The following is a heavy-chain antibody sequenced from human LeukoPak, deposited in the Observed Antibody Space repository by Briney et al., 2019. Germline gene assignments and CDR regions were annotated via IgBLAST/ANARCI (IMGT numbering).Heavy chain of an antibody. CDR3: EREGPFDF. CDR1: GFTFRNYW. J-gene: IGHJ4*02. Sequence: GGSLRLSCAASGFTFRNYWMSWVRQAPGKGLEWVANIKQDGSEKYYVDSVKGRFTISRDNAKNSLYPQMNSLRTDDTAVYFCEREGPFDFWGQGTLVTVSS. CDR2: IKQDGSEK. V-gene: IGHV3-7*01.